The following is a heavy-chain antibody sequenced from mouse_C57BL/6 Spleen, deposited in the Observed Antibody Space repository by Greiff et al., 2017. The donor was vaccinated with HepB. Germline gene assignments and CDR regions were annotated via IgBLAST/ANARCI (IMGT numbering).Heavy chain of an antibody. CDR2: IDPSDSET. CDR3: ARRDYYCSVYFDY. V-gene: IGHV1-52*01. J-gene: IGHJ2*01. CDR1: GYTFTSYW. Sequence: QVQLQQPGAELVRPGSSVKLSCKASGYTFTSYWMHWVKQRPIQGLEWIGNIDPSDSETHYNQKFKDKATLTVDKSSSTAYMQLSSLTSEDSAVYYFARRDYYCSVYFDYWGQGTTLTFSS. D-gene: IGHD1-1*01.